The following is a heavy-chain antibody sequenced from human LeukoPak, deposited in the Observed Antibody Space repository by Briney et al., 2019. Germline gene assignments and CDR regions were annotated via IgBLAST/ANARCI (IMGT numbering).Heavy chain of an antibody. Sequence: SETLSLTCTVSGGSISSSSYDWGWIRQPPGKGLEWIGSIYYSGSTYYNPSLKSRVTISVDTSKNQFSLKLSSVTAADTAVYYCASRRTYYYDSSGYKKIDYWGQGTLVTVSS. V-gene: IGHV4-39*01. CDR3: ASRRTYYYDSSGYKKIDY. CDR2: IYYSGST. D-gene: IGHD3-22*01. CDR1: GGSISSSSYD. J-gene: IGHJ4*02.